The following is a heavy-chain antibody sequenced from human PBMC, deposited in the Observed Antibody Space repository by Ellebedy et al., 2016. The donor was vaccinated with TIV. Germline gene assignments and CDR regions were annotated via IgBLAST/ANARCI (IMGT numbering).Heavy chain of an antibody. CDR2: IYSDGNT. CDR1: GFAVSSNY. CDR3: ARAGEYCDFPQNCYAMDV. J-gene: IGHJ6*02. V-gene: IGHV3-53*01. Sequence: GESLKISCAASGFAVSSNYMTWVRQAPGRGLEGVSLIYSDGNTNYAASVRGRFTISRDSSKNTLDLQMNSLRAEDTAVYYCARAGEYCDFPQNCYAMDVWGQGTLVTVSS. D-gene: IGHD2/OR15-2a*01.